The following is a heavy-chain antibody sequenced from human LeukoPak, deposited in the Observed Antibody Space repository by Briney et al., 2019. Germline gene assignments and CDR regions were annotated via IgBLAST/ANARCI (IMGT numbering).Heavy chain of an antibody. V-gene: IGHV4-30-2*01. CDR3: ARAPGVVSGLDY. CDR1: GGSISSGGYY. CDR2: IYHSGST. Sequence: SQTLSLTCTVSGGSISSGGYYWSWIRQPPGKGLEWIGYIYHSGSTYYNPSLKSRVTISVDTSKNQFSLKLSSVTAADTAVYYCARAPGVVSGLDYWGQGTLVTVSS. D-gene: IGHD3-3*01. J-gene: IGHJ4*02.